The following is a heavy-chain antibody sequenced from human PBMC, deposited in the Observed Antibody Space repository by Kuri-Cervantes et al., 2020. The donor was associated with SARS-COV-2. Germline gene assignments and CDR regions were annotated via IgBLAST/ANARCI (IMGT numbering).Heavy chain of an antibody. J-gene: IGHJ6*03. CDR2: IIPIFGTA. V-gene: IGHV1-69*13. CDR3: ARSPIAAAGFKYYYSYMDV. Sequence: SVKVSCKASGGIFSSYAISWVRQAPGQGLEWMGGIIPIFGTANYAQKFQGRVTITADESTSTAFVDLRSLRSEDTAVYYCARSPIAAAGFKYYYSYMDVWGKGTTVTVSS. D-gene: IGHD6-13*01. CDR1: GGIFSSYA.